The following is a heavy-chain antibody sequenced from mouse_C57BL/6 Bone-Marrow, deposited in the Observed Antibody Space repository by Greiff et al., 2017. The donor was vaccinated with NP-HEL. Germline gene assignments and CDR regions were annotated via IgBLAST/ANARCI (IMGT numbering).Heavy chain of an antibody. D-gene: IGHD1-2*01. V-gene: IGHV1-52*01. CDR1: GYTFTSYW. J-gene: IGHJ4*01. CDR2: IDPSDSET. Sequence: VQLQQPGAELVRPGSSVKLSCKASGYTFTSYWMHWVKQRPLQGLEWIGNIDPSDSETHYNQKFKDKATLTVDKSSSTAYMQISSLTSEDSAVYYGARGDYYGGFYYAMDYWGQGTSVTVSS. CDR3: ARGDYYGGFYYAMDY.